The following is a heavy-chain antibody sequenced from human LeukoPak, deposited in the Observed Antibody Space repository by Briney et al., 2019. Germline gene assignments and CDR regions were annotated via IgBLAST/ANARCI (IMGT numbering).Heavy chain of an antibody. D-gene: IGHD3-9*01. J-gene: IGHJ4*02. CDR2: IYYSGST. V-gene: IGHV4-59*08. Sequence: TSETLSLTRTVSGDSISNYYCSWIRQPPGKGLEWIGYIYYSGSTNYNPSLKSRVTISVDTSKNQFCLKLTYVTAADTALYYCARSWDLTGYLDSWGQGALVTVSS. CDR1: GDSISNYY. CDR3: ARSWDLTGYLDS.